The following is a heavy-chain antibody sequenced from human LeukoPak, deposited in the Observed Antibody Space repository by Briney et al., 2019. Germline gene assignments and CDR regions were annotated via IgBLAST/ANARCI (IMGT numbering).Heavy chain of an antibody. J-gene: IGHJ5*02. Sequence: GGSLRLSCAASGFTFSSYSMNWVRQAPGKGLEWVSSISSSSSYIYYADSVKGRFTISRDNAKNSLYLQMNSLRAGDTAVYYCAREDIVVVQGFDPWGQGTLVTVSS. CDR1: GFTFSSYS. V-gene: IGHV3-21*01. CDR2: ISSSSSYI. CDR3: AREDIVVVQGFDP. D-gene: IGHD2-2*01.